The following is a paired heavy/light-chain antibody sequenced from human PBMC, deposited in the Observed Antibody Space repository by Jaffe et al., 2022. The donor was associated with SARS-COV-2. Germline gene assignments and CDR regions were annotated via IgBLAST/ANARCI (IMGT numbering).Light chain of an antibody. CDR1: SSNIRPNT. CDR3: AVWDNSLNGWV. J-gene: IGLJ3*02. CDR2: GNN. V-gene: IGLV1-44*01. Sequence: QSVLTQPPSLSGTPGQRVTISCSGSSSNIRPNTVNWYQQFPGTAPKLLIFGNNQRPSGVPDRFSGSKSGTSASLGISGLQSEDDADYYCAVWDNSLNGWVFGGGTRLTVL.
Heavy chain of an antibody. CDR1: GFTFTDYW. Sequence: EVQLVESGGGLVPPGGSLRLSCVASGFTFTDYWMNWVRQAPGKGLEWVANIKQDGSQKNYVDSVKGRFTISRDNAKNSLSLQMNILRVEDTAVYFCARSNFDLWGRGILVSVSS. J-gene: IGHJ2*01. CDR2: IKQDGSQK. CDR3: ARSNFDL. V-gene: IGHV3-7*01.